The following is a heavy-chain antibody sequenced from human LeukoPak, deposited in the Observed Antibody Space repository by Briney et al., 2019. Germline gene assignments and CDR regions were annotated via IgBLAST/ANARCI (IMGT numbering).Heavy chain of an antibody. CDR2: IKQDGTEK. V-gene: IGHV3-7*01. Sequence: PGGSLRLSCAASGFTFSSYWMSWVRQAPGKGLEWVANIKQDGTEKYYVDSVRGRFTISRDNAKNSLYLQMNSLRAEDTAVYYCARATRTSWYGNWFDPWGQGTLVTVSS. D-gene: IGHD6-13*01. J-gene: IGHJ5*02. CDR3: ARATRTSWYGNWFDP. CDR1: GFTFSSYW.